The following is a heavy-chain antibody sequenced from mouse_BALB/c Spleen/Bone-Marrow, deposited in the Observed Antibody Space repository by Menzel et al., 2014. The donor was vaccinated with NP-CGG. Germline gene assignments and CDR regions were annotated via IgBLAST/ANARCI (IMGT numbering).Heavy chain of an antibody. D-gene: IGHD2-13*01. J-gene: IGHJ3*01. V-gene: IGHV1-54*01. CDR2: INPGSGGT. CDR1: GYAFTNYL. CDR3: ARRDYSFAY. Sequence: VQLVESGAELVRPGNSVKVSCKASGYAFTNYLIEWVKQRPGQGLEWIGVINPGSGGTNYNEKFKGKATLTADKSSSTAYMQLSSLTSDDSAVYFCARRDYSFAYWGQGTLVTVSA.